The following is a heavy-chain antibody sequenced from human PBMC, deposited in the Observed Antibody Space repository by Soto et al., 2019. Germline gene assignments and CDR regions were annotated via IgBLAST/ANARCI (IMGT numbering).Heavy chain of an antibody. Sequence: ASVKVSCKDSGYTFTSYGISWVRQAPGQGLEWMGWISAYNGNTNYAQKLQGRVTMTTDTSTSTAYMELRSLRSDDTAVYYCAGDREQSIAARPYACYGGQGTLVTSPQ. V-gene: IGHV1-18*01. J-gene: IGHJ4*02. CDR3: AGDREQSIAARPYACY. CDR2: ISAYNGNT. D-gene: IGHD6-6*01. CDR1: GYTFTSYG.